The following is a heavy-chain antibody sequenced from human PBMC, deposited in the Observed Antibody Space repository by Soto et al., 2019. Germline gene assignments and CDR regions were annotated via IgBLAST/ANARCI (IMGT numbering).Heavy chain of an antibody. Sequence: PVGSLRLSCAASGFTFSIYSMNWVRHAPGKGLEWVSSISSSSSYIYYADSVKGRFTISRDNAKNSLYLQMNSLRAEDTAVYYCARVGQPPADGMDVWGQGTTVTVSS. D-gene: IGHD5-18*01. CDR1: GFTFSIYS. V-gene: IGHV3-21*01. CDR2: ISSSSSYI. J-gene: IGHJ6*02. CDR3: ARVGQPPADGMDV.